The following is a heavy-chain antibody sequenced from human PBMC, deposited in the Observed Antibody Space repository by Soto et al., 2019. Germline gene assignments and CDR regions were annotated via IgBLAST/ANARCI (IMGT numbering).Heavy chain of an antibody. D-gene: IGHD3-3*01. Sequence: EVQLVESGGGLVQPGGSLRLSCAASGFTFSSYSMNWVRQAPGKGLEWVSYISSSSSSIYYAVSVKGRFTISRDNAKNSLYLQMNSLRDEDTAVYYCARDYEYWSGYYKGFDYWGQGTLVTVSS. CDR3: ARDYEYWSGYYKGFDY. J-gene: IGHJ4*02. V-gene: IGHV3-48*02. CDR2: ISSSSSSI. CDR1: GFTFSSYS.